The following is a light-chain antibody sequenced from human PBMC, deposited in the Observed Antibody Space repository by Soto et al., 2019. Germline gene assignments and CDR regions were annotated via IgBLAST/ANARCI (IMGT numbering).Light chain of an antibody. CDR1: QNINSW. J-gene: IGKJ1*01. CDR2: DAS. Sequence: DIQMTQSPSTLSASVGDRVTITCRASQNINSWLAWYQQKRGKAPKLXIYDASTLESGVPSRFSGGGSGTEFTLTISSLQPDDFATYYCQQYNRYSWTFGQGTKVDIK. CDR3: QQYNRYSWT. V-gene: IGKV1-5*01.